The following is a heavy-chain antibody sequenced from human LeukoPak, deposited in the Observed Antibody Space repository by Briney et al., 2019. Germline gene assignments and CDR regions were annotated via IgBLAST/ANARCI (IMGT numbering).Heavy chain of an antibody. Sequence: AASVKVSCKASGGTFSSYAISWVRQAPGQGLEWMGAIIPIFGTANYAQKFQGRVTITTDESTSTAYMELSSLRSEDTAVYYCARVRYYDFWSGYSGWFDPWGQGTLVTVSS. CDR2: IIPIFGTA. V-gene: IGHV1-69*05. CDR3: ARVRYYDFWSGYSGWFDP. D-gene: IGHD3-3*01. J-gene: IGHJ5*02. CDR1: GGTFSSYA.